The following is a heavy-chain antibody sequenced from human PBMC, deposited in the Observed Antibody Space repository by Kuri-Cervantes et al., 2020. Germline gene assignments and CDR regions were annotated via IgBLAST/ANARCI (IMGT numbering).Heavy chain of an antibody. CDR1: GFTFTSYG. D-gene: IGHD4-17*01. Sequence: GESLKISCAGSGFTFTSYGMHWVRQAPGKGLEWVAVISYDGTETYYADSVQGRFTISRDDSQSTVALQMKNLRVEDTALYYCAKHGATTMHYYYYGMDVWGQGTTVTVSS. J-gene: IGHJ6*02. CDR3: AKHGATTMHYYYYGMDV. CDR2: ISYDGTET. V-gene: IGHV3-30*18.